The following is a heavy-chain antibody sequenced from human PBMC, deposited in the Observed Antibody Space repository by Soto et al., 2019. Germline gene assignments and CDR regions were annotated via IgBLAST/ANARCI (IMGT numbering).Heavy chain of an antibody. D-gene: IGHD3-10*01. J-gene: IGHJ5*02. Sequence: EVQLVESRGGLVQPGGSLRLSCAASGFTFSSYWMSWVRQAPGKGLEWVANIKQDGSEKYYVDSVKGRFTISRDNAKNSLYLQMNSLRAEDTAVYYCARDWGDSITMVRGVIIKGWFDPWGQGTLVTVSS. CDR1: GFTFSSYW. CDR2: IKQDGSEK. V-gene: IGHV3-7*01. CDR3: ARDWGDSITMVRGVIIKGWFDP.